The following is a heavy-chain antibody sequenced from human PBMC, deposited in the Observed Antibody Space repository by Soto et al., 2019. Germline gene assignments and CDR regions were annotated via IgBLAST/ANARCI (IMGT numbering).Heavy chain of an antibody. V-gene: IGHV3-30*04. CDR3: ARTYECAKSDCYRAVDI. CDR2: TSSDGTDN. D-gene: IGHD2-21*02. Sequence: QVQLVESGGGVLLPGGSLRLSCAASGFTFSSYAMHWVRQAPGTGQEWVAATSSDGTDNVYADSVSGRFTISRDNSKNTLYLQMTSLRREDAAGYYCARTYECAKSDCYRAVDIWGQGTMVTVSS. CDR1: GFTFSSYA. J-gene: IGHJ3*02.